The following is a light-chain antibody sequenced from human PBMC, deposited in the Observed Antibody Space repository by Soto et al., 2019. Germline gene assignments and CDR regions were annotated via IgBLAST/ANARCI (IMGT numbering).Light chain of an antibody. Sequence: EIVLTQSPGTLSLSPGERATLSCRASQSVNSRYLAWYQQKPGQAPRLLIYGASSRATGIPDRFSGSGSGTDFTLTISRLEPEDVAVYYCQQYGSSPPYTFGQGTKLEIK. CDR2: GAS. V-gene: IGKV3-20*01. J-gene: IGKJ2*01. CDR3: QQYGSSPPYT. CDR1: QSVNSRY.